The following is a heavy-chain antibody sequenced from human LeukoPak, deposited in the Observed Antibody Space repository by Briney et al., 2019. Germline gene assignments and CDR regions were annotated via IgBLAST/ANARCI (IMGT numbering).Heavy chain of an antibody. CDR3: SRVNPEAEGFDY. D-gene: IGHD6-13*01. CDR2: IDTAGYT. CDR1: EFTFSSYD. V-gene: IGHV3-13*01. Sequence: PGGSLRLSCAASEFTFSSYDMHWVRQGTGKGLEWVSAIDTAGYTYYPGSVKGQFTISRENAKNSLYLQMNSLRAGDTAVYYCSRVNPEAEGFDYWGQGTLVTVSS. J-gene: IGHJ4*02.